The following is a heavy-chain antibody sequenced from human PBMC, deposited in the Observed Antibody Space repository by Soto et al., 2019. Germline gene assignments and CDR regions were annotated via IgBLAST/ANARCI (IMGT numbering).Heavy chain of an antibody. Sequence: GGSLRLACAASGFILSSYAMHWVRQAPGKGLEWVTLTLHDESISYYTESVKGRFTISRDMSKNTLYLQMNSLRPEDTAIYYCAKEPIYFGPGSSLSYYYYGLDVWGQGTTVTVSS. CDR2: TLHDESIS. V-gene: IGHV3-30*18. CDR3: AKEPIYFGPGSSLSYYYYGLDV. CDR1: GFILSSYA. J-gene: IGHJ6*02. D-gene: IGHD3-10*01.